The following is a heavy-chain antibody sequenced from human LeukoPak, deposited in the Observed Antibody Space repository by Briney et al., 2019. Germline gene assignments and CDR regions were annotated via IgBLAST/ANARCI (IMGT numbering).Heavy chain of an antibody. J-gene: IGHJ4*02. CDR2: IYTSGST. D-gene: IGHD3-10*01. CDR1: GGSISSGSYY. V-gene: IGHV4-61*02. Sequence: SQTLSLTCTVSGGSISSGSYYWSWIRQPAGKGLEWIGRIYTSGSTNYNPSLKSRVTISVDTSKNQFSLKLSSVTAADTAVYYRARTTELLWFGEFDYWGQGTLVTVSS. CDR3: ARTTELLWFGEFDY.